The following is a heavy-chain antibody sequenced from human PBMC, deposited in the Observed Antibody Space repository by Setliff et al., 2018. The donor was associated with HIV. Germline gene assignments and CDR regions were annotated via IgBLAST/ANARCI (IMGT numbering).Heavy chain of an antibody. CDR3: ARAMGANWSYYYYMDV. Sequence: SETLSLTCTVSGGSISSGGYYWSWIRQHPGKGLEWIGYIYYSGSTNYNPSLKSRVTISVDTSKNQFSLRLSSVTAADTAVYYCARAMGANWSYYYYMDVWGKGTTVTVSS. CDR1: GGSISSGGYY. D-gene: IGHD1-26*01. J-gene: IGHJ6*03. V-gene: IGHV4-61*08. CDR2: IYYSGST.